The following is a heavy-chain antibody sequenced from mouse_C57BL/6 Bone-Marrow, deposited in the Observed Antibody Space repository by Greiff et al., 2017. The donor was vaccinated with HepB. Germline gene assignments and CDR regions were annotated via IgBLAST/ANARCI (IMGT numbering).Heavy chain of an antibody. J-gene: IGHJ3*01. D-gene: IGHD1-1*01. CDR3: TTMGGLLRFFAY. CDR1: GFNIKDYY. V-gene: IGHV14-1*01. CDR2: IDPEDGDN. Sequence: VQLQQSGAELVRPGASVKLSCTASGFNIKDYYMHWVKQRPEQGLEWIGRIDPEDGDNEYAPKFQGKATMTADTSSNTAYLQLSSLTSEDTAVYYCTTMGGLLRFFAYWGQGTLVTVSA.